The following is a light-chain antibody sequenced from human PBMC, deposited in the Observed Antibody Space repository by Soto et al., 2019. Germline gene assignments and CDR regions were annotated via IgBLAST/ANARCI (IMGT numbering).Light chain of an antibody. V-gene: IGKV3-15*01. CDR1: QTVYNN. CDR3: QQYNNWWT. CDR2: GAS. Sequence: EIVMTQSPATLSVSPGERATLSCRASQTVYNNLAGYQQKPGQAPRLLIYGASTRATGIPARFSGSGSGTEFTLTISSLQSEDFAVYYCQQYNNWWTFAQGTKVDIK. J-gene: IGKJ1*01.